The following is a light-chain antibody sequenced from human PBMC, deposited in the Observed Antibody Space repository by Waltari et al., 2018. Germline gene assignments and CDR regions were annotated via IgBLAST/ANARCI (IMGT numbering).Light chain of an antibody. V-gene: IGKV1-5*01. J-gene: IGKJ1*01. CDR3: QQYWT. CDR1: QAYGSW. CDR2: GGS. Sequence: DIQMTQSPSTLSASIGDRVTITCRGSQAYGSWLAGYQQKPGKAPRLLTFGGSALESGVPSRFSGSGSGTEFNLTINSLQPDDFATYYCQQYWTFGQGTKVEIK.